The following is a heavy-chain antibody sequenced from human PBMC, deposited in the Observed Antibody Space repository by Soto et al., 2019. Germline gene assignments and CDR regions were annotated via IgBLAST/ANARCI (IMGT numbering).Heavy chain of an antibody. CDR2: FYYTGST. Sequence: SETLSLTCVVSGDSMTRGSYYWAWIRQPPGKGLEWIGSFYYTGSTNYNPSLKSRVTVSVDTFNNQFSLRLTSVTAADTAAYYCARKPGTAVAGLRSYYFDKWGQGTLVTVSS. J-gene: IGHJ4*02. V-gene: IGHV4-39*01. CDR3: ARKPGTAVAGLRSYYFDK. CDR1: GDSMTRGSYY. D-gene: IGHD6-19*01.